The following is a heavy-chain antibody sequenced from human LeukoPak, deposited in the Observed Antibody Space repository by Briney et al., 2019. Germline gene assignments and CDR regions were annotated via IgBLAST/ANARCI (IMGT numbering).Heavy chain of an antibody. D-gene: IGHD1-7*01. Sequence: GASVKVSCXASGYTFTTYGISWVRQAHGQGLEWMGWISAYNGNTNYAQKLQGRVTMTTDTSTSTAYMELRSLRSDDTAVYYCARDRDWNYFFDYWGQGTLVTVSS. V-gene: IGHV1-18*01. J-gene: IGHJ4*02. CDR1: GYTFTTYG. CDR3: ARDRDWNYFFDY. CDR2: ISAYNGNT.